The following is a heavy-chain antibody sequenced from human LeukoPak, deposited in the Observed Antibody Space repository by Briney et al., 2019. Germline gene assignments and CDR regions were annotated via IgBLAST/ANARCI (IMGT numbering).Heavy chain of an antibody. D-gene: IGHD2-2*01. Sequence: GGSLRLSCAASGFTFSSYGMHWVRQAPGKGLEWVAFIRYDGSNKYYADSVKGRFTISRDNSKNTLYLQMNSLRAEDTAVYYCARSGYCSSTSCHRLRIWFDPWGQGTLVTVSS. CDR1: GFTFSSYG. V-gene: IGHV3-30*02. CDR2: IRYDGSNK. CDR3: ARSGYCSSTSCHRLRIWFDP. J-gene: IGHJ5*02.